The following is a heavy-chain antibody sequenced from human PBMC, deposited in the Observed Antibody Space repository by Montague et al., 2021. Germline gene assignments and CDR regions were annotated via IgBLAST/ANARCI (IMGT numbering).Heavy chain of an antibody. V-gene: IGHV6-1*01. CDR1: GDSVSSNDAT. D-gene: IGHD5-24*01. CDR2: TYYRSKWYN. Sequence: CAISGDSVSSNDATWNWIRHSPSSGLECLGRTYYRSKWYNEYAISVKSRITVNPDTSKNQFSLLLNSVTPEDTAVYYCARGWQKRFDPWGQGTLVTVSS. CDR3: ARGWQKRFDP. J-gene: IGHJ5*02.